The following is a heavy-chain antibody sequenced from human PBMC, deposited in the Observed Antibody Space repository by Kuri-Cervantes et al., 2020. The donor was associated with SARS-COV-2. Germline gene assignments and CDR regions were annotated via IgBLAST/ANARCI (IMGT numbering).Heavy chain of an antibody. CDR2: IDPRDSYT. Sequence: KVSCKGSGYSFTNFWISWVRQMPGIGLEWMGNIDPRDSYTNYSPSFQGHVTISADKSISTAYLQWSSLRASDTAVYFCARHAPPTGIVVVPAAIYYGMDVWGQGTTVTVSS. V-gene: IGHV5-10-1*01. CDR1: GYSFTNFW. D-gene: IGHD2-2*01. J-gene: IGHJ6*02. CDR3: ARHAPPTGIVVVPAAIYYGMDV.